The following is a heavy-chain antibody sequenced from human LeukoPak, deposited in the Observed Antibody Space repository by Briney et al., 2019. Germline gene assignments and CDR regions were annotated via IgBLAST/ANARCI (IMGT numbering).Heavy chain of an antibody. V-gene: IGHV1-18*01. CDR3: ATTPYDSSGYYPEYYFDY. J-gene: IGHJ4*02. CDR1: GYTFTSYG. Sequence: ASVKVSCKASGYTFTSYGISWVRQAPGQGLEWMGWISAYNGNTNYAQKLQGRVTMTTDTSTSTAYMEPRSLRSDDTAVYYCATTPYDSSGYYPEYYFDYWGQGTLVTVSS. CDR2: ISAYNGNT. D-gene: IGHD3-22*01.